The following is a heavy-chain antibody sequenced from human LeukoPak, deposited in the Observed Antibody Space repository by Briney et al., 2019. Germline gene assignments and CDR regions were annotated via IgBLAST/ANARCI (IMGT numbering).Heavy chain of an antibody. J-gene: IGHJ4*02. CDR3: ALYYHDSSGYYYFDY. Sequence: GGSLKLSCAASGFTFSDHYMDWVRQAPGKGLEWVGRTRNKANSYTTEYAASVKGRFTISRDDSKNSLYLQMNSLKTEDTAVYYCALYYHDSSGYYYFDYWGQGTLVTVSS. D-gene: IGHD3-22*01. CDR1: GFTFSDHY. CDR2: TRNKANSYTT. V-gene: IGHV3-72*01.